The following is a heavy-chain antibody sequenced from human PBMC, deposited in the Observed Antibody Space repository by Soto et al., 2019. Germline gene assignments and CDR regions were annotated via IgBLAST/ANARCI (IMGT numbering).Heavy chain of an antibody. V-gene: IGHV3-33*06. Sequence: GGSLRLSCAASGFTFSSYGMHWVRQAPGKGLEWVSVIWCDGSNKYYADSVKGRFTISRDNSKNTLYLQMNSLRAEDTAVYYCAKGGPGLQGGMYYGMDVWGQGTTVTVSS. D-gene: IGHD1-20*01. CDR1: GFTFSSYG. J-gene: IGHJ6*02. CDR3: AKGGPGLQGGMYYGMDV. CDR2: IWCDGSNK.